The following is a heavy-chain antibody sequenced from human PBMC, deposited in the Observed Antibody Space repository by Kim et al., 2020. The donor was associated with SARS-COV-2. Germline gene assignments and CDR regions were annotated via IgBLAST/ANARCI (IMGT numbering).Heavy chain of an antibody. J-gene: IGHJ5*02. CDR1: GGSISSYY. CDR2: IYYSGST. D-gene: IGHD3-10*01. V-gene: IGHV4-59*08. Sequence: SETLSLTCTVSGGSISSYYWSWIRQPPGKGLEWVGYIYYSGSTNYNPSLKSRVTISVDTSKNQFAQKLITVTAADTAVYYCARHERPIAWFGELMGWFDPWGQGTLVTVSS. CDR3: ARHERPIAWFGELMGWFDP.